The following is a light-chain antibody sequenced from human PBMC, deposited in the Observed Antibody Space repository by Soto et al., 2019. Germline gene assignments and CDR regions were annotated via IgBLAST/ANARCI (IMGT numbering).Light chain of an antibody. CDR3: IAYTASNTLI. CDR1: SSDVGGYDY. V-gene: IGLV2-14*01. J-gene: IGLJ1*01. Sequence: QSALTQPASVSGSPGQSVTISCTGTSSDVGGYDYVSWYQQHPGTAPKLILYEVNNRPSGVSNRFSGSKSGNTASLIISGLQTEDEANYYCIAYTASNTLIFGTGTKLTVL. CDR2: EVN.